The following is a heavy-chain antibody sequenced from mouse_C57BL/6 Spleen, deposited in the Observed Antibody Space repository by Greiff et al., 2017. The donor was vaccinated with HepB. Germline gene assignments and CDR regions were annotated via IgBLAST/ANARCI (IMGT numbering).Heavy chain of an antibody. D-gene: IGHD1-1*01. J-gene: IGHJ4*01. Sequence: QVQLQQSGPELVKPGASVKISCKASGYAFSSSWMNWVKQRPGKGLEWIGRIYPGDGDTNYNGKFKGKATLTADKSSSTAYMQLSSLTSEDSAVYFCARDGVYYYGSSYGYYAMDYWGQGTSVTVSS. CDR3: ARDGVYYYGSSYGYYAMDY. V-gene: IGHV1-82*01. CDR1: GYAFSSSW. CDR2: IYPGDGDT.